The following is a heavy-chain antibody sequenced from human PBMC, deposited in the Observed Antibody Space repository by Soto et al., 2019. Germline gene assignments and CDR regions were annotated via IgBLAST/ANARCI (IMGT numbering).Heavy chain of an antibody. CDR1: GGTFSSYA. CDR3: ARDDTHKYYGSGLYGMDV. V-gene: IGHV1-69*13. CDR2: IIPIFGTA. D-gene: IGHD3-10*01. Sequence: SVKVSCKASGGTFSSYAISWVRQAPGQGLEWMGGIIPIFGTANYAQKFQGRVTITADESTSTAYMELSSLRSEDTAVYYCARDDTHKYYGSGLYGMDVSGQGTTVTVSS. J-gene: IGHJ6*02.